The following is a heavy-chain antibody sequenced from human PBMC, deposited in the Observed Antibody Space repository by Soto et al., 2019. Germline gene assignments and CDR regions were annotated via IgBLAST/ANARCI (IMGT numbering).Heavy chain of an antibody. V-gene: IGHV3-23*01. Sequence: GGSLRLSCAASGFTFHNYAMSWVRQAPGKGLEWVSAISSRGDTTYYADSVKGRFTISKDTSTETLLLQMNSLRAEDSALYYCAKDSHYGDYLPFDYWGQGTLVTVSS. J-gene: IGHJ4*02. CDR2: ISSRGDTT. D-gene: IGHD4-17*01. CDR1: GFTFHNYA. CDR3: AKDSHYGDYLPFDY.